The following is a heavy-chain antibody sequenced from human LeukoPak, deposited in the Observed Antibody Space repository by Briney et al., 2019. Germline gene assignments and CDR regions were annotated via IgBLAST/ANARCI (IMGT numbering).Heavy chain of an antibody. CDR3: ARATGGIDY. CDR2: INHSGST. V-gene: IGHV4-34*01. Sequence: SETLSLTCTVSGYSISDGYYWSWIRQPPGKGLEWIGEINHSGSTNYNPSLKSRVTISVDTSKNQFSLKLSSVTAADTAVYYCARATGGIDYWGQGTLVTVSS. CDR1: GYSISDGYY. D-gene: IGHD7-27*01. J-gene: IGHJ4*02.